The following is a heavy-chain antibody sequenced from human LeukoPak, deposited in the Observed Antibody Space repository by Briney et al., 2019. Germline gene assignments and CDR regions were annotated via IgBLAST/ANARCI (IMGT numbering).Heavy chain of an antibody. CDR3: AKQYYYGSGSYHFDY. CDR1: GGSISSFY. Sequence: PSETLSLTCTVSGGSISSFYWSWIRQPPGKGLEWIGYIYYSGSTNYNPALKSRVTISVDTSKNQFSLKLSSVTAADTAVYYCAKQYYYGSGSYHFDYWGQGTLVTVSS. CDR2: IYYSGST. D-gene: IGHD3-10*01. V-gene: IGHV4-59*08. J-gene: IGHJ4*02.